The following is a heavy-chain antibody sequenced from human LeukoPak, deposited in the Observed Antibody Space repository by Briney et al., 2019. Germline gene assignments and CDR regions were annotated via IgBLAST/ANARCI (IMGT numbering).Heavy chain of an antibody. CDR2: ISYDGSNK. D-gene: IGHD3-22*01. V-gene: IGHV3-30*04. CDR3: AKDFSVYYYDSRVLDY. CDR1: GFTFSSYA. J-gene: IGHJ4*02. Sequence: GGSLRLSCAASGFTFSSYAMHWVRQDPGKGLEGVAVISYDGSNKYYADSVKGRFTISRDNSKNTLYLQMNSLRAEDTAVYCCAKDFSVYYYDSRVLDYWGQGTLVTVSS.